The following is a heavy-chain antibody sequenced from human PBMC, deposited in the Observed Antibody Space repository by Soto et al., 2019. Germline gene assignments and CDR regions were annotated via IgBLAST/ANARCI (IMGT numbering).Heavy chain of an antibody. CDR2: FYPGDSHT. D-gene: IGHD3-22*01. V-gene: IGHV5-51*01. CDR3: ARADVSYDSSGYYDY. CDR1: GYSFTSYW. J-gene: IGHJ4*02. Sequence: ASLKISCNGYGYSFTSYWIGWVRQMPGKGLEWMGIFYPGDSHTRYSPSFQGQVTISADKSISTAYRQLSSMKAADTAMYYCARADVSYDSSGYYDYWGQGTLVTVYS.